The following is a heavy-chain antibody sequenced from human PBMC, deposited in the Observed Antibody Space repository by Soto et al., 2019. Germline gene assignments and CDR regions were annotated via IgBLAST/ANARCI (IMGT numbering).Heavy chain of an antibody. CDR3: ARGFGAAIWFYYYYGMDV. CDR1: GGSFSGYY. J-gene: IGHJ6*02. V-gene: IGHV4-34*01. Sequence: SETLSLTCAVYGGSFSGYYWSWIRQPPGKGLEWIGEINHSGSTNYNPSLKSRVTISVDTSKNQFSLKLSSVTAADTAVYYCARGFGAAIWFYYYYGMDVWGQGTTVTVSS. CDR2: INHSGST. D-gene: IGHD2-2*01.